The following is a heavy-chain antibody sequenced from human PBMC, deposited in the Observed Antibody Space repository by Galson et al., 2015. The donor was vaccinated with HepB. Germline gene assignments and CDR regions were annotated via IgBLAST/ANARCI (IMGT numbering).Heavy chain of an antibody. CDR2: ISGSSTYI. CDR3: AIDRGRSDYGYYYGMDV. V-gene: IGHV3-21*01. D-gene: IGHD4-17*01. CDR1: GLTFSYYT. Sequence: SLRLSRAASGLTFSYYTINWVRQAPGKGLEWVSSISGSSTYIYYTDSVWGRFTVSRDNSNDSLYLQMNSLRVEDTAVYYCAIDRGRSDYGYYYGMDVWGQGTTVTVSS. J-gene: IGHJ6*02.